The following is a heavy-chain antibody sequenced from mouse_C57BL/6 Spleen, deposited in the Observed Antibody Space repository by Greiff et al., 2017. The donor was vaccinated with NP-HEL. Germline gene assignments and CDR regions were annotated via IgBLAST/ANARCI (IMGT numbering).Heavy chain of an antibody. D-gene: IGHD2-4*01. CDR2: INYDGSST. V-gene: IGHV5-16*01. J-gene: IGHJ4*01. Sequence: EVQLVESEGGLVQPGSSMKLSCTASGFTFSDYYMAWVRQVPEKGLEWVANINYDGSSTYYLDSLKSRFIISRDNAKNILYLQMSSLKSEDTATYYCAIYDSYYAMDYWGQGTSVTVSS. CDR1: GFTFSDYY. CDR3: AIYDSYYAMDY.